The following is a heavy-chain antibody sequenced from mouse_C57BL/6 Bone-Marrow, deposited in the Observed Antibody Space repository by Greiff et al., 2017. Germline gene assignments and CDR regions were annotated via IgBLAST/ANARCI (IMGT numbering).Heavy chain of an antibody. D-gene: IGHD1-1*01. J-gene: IGHJ1*03. Sequence: VTLKESGAELVRPGASVKLSCTASGFNIKDDYMHWVKQRPEQGLEWIGWIDPENGDTEYASKFQGKATITADTSSNTAYLQLNSLTSEDTAVFYCSAVCGSSYLRNFDVWGTGTTVTVSS. V-gene: IGHV14-4*01. CDR1: GFNIKDDY. CDR3: SAVCGSSYLRNFDV. CDR2: IDPENGDT.